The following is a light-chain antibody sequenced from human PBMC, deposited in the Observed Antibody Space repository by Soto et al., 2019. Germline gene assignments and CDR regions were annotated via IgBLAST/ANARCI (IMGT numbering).Light chain of an antibody. Sequence: DIQMTQSPSTLSASLGDRVTITCRASQTVNAWLAWYQHKPGQAPKPLIYDASILESGVPARFSGSGSGTEFILTISSLQPDDVGTYYCQQYNTHSGTFGQGTKGEIK. CDR3: QQYNTHSGT. CDR1: QTVNAW. V-gene: IGKV1-5*01. CDR2: DAS. J-gene: IGKJ1*01.